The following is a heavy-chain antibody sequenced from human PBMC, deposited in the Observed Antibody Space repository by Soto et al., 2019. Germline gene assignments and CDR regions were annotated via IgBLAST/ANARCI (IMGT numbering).Heavy chain of an antibody. CDR2: VYHSGST. CDR1: GGAISSGGYY. D-gene: IGHD3-22*01. J-gene: IGHJ4*02. V-gene: IGHV4-31*03. CDR3: ASLSAGYYYDSSGYYFDY. Sequence: PAETLSLTCTVSGGAISSGGYYFICVRQHPGNGLEWIGYVYHSGSTYNNPSLKSRVTISVDTSKNQFSLKLSSVTAADTAVYYCASLSAGYYYDSSGYYFDYWGQGTLVTVSS.